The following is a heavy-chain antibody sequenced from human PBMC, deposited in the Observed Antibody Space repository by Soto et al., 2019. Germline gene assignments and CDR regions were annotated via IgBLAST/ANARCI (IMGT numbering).Heavy chain of an antibody. D-gene: IGHD6-19*01. Sequence: ASVKVSCRASGYTFTSYYMHWARQAPGQGLEWMGIINPSGGSTSYAQKFQGRVTMTRDTSTSTVYMELSSLRSEDTAVYYCARGYSSGWYGPDVWGQGTTVTVSS. J-gene: IGHJ6*02. CDR2: INPSGGST. V-gene: IGHV1-46*03. CDR1: GYTFTSYY. CDR3: ARGYSSGWYGPDV.